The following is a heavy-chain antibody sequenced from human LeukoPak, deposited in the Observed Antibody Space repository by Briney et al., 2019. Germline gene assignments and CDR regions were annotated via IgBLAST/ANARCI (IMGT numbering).Heavy chain of an antibody. D-gene: IGHD5-18*01. CDR2: INHSGST. Sequence: SETLSLTCSVYGGSFSGYYWSWIRQPPGKGLEWIGEINHSGSTNYNPSLKSRVTISVDTSKNQFSLKLSSVTAADTAVYYCARDRGVYSYSYIRYFDYWGQGTLVTVSS. V-gene: IGHV4-34*01. CDR3: ARDRGVYSYSYIRYFDY. J-gene: IGHJ4*02. CDR1: GGSFSGYY.